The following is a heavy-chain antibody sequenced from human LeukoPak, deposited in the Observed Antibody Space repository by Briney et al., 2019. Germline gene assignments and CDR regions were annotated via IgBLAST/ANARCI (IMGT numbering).Heavy chain of an antibody. CDR3: AKDPTDFDSSGQTYFDY. Sequence: GGSLRLSCAASGFTFSSYAMHWVRQAPGKGLEWVAVISYDGSNKYYADSVKGRFTISRDNSKNTLYLQMNSLKAEDTAIYYCAKDPTDFDSSGQTYFDYWGQGTLVTVSS. V-gene: IGHV3-30*04. D-gene: IGHD3-22*01. J-gene: IGHJ4*02. CDR1: GFTFSSYA. CDR2: ISYDGSNK.